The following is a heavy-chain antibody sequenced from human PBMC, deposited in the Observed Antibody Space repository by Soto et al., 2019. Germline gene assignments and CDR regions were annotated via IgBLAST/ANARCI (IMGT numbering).Heavy chain of an antibody. V-gene: IGHV3-23*01. Sequence: GGSLRLSWAASGFTFRSYAMSWVRQAPGKGLEWVSAISGSDGSTYYADSVKGRFTISRDNSKNTLYLQMNSLRAEDTAVYYCAKDFLVRDYYYYYGMDVWGQGTTVTVSS. CDR2: ISGSDGST. CDR3: AKDFLVRDYYYYYGMDV. CDR1: GFTFRSYA. D-gene: IGHD6-13*01. J-gene: IGHJ6*02.